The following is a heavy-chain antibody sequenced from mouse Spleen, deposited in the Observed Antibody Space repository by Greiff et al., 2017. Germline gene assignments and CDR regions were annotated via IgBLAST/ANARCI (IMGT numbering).Heavy chain of an antibody. CDR3: ARGGTNWDAWFAY. CDR1: GYSFTGYY. Sequence: EVMLVESGPELVKPGASVKISCKASGYSFTGYYMNWVKQSPEKSLEWIGEINPSTGGTTYNQKFKAKATLTVDKSSSTAYMQLKSLTSEDSAVYYCARGGTNWDAWFAYWGQGTLVTVSA. D-gene: IGHD4-1*01. J-gene: IGHJ3*01. V-gene: IGHV1-42*01. CDR2: INPSTGGT.